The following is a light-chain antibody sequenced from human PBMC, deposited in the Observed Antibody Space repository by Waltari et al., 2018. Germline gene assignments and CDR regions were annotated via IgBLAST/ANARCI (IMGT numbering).Light chain of an antibody. CDR3: NSREISGDVI. Sequence: SSELSQDPAVSVALGQTVRITCQGDSLRLNYHSWCRQKPGHSPVLLIYGKNNRPSGIPDRFSASSSGNTASLTISGVRAEDEGDYYCNSREISGDVIFGGGTKLTVL. V-gene: IGLV3-19*01. CDR1: SLRLNY. J-gene: IGLJ2*01. CDR2: GKN.